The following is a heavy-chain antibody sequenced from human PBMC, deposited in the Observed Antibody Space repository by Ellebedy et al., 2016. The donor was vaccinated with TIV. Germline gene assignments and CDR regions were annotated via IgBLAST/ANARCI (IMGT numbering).Heavy chain of an antibody. V-gene: IGHV4-34*01. J-gene: IGHJ4*02. CDR2: INHSGST. Sequence: MPSETLSLTCAVWSWIRQPPGKGLEWIGEINHSGSTNYNPSLKSRVTISVDTSNNQFSLKLSSVTAADTAVYYCARTYSPHCTNGVCYMAYYFDYWGQGTLVTVSS. CDR3: ARTYSPHCTNGVCYMAYYFDY. D-gene: IGHD2-8*01.